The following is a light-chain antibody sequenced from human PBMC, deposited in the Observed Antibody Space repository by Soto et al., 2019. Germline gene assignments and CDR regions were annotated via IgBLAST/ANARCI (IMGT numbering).Light chain of an antibody. CDR2: KAS. CDR1: QSISMW. J-gene: IGKJ2*01. V-gene: IGKV1-5*03. CDR3: QQYNTYPYT. Sequence: DIQMTQSPSTLSASVGDRVTITCRASQSISMWLAWYQQKPGKAPKVLIYKASSLESGVPSRFSGSGSGTEFTLTLSSLQPDDFATYYGQQYNTYPYTFGQGTQLEIK.